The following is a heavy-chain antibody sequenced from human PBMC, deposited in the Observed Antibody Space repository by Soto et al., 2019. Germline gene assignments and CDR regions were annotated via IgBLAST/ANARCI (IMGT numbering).Heavy chain of an antibody. J-gene: IGHJ5*02. V-gene: IGHV1-3*01. CDR2: INAGNGNT. CDR3: ARSGTYYDILTGYFVSYNWFDP. CDR1: GYTFTSYA. D-gene: IGHD3-9*01. Sequence: ASVKVSCKASGYTFTSYAMHWVRQAPGQRLEWMGWINAGNGNTKYSQKFQGRVTITRDTSASTAYMELSSLRSEDTAVYYCARSGTYYDILTGYFVSYNWFDPWGQGTLVTVS.